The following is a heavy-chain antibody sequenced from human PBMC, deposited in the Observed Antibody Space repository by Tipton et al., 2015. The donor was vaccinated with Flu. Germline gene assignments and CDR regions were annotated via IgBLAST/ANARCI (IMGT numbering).Heavy chain of an antibody. CDR3: ARYAYPHVDN. Sequence: TLSLTCTVSGGSVTSDYWTWIRQPPGKGLEWIGNIYYTGLTNYNPSLKSRVTMSADTSKNQFSLKVSSVTAADTAIYYCARYAYPHVDNWGQGTLVTVSS. D-gene: IGHD3-16*01. CDR2: IYYTGLT. J-gene: IGHJ4*02. CDR1: GGSVTSDY. V-gene: IGHV4-59*02.